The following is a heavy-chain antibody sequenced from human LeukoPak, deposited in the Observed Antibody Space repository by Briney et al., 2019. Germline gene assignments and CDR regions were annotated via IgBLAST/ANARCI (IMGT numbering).Heavy chain of an antibody. V-gene: IGHV3-9*01. CDR3: AKDPVYLASMWGGYYFDY. CDR1: GFTFDDYA. D-gene: IGHD3-10*01. CDR2: ISWNSGSI. Sequence: GGSLRLSCAASGFTFDDYAMHWVRQAPGKGLGWVSGISWNSGSIGYADSVKGRFTISRDNAKNSLYLQMNSLRAEDTALYYCAKDPVYLASMWGGYYFDYWGQGTLVTVSS. J-gene: IGHJ4*02.